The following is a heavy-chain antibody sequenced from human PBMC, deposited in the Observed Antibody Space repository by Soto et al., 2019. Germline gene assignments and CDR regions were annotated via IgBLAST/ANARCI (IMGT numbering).Heavy chain of an antibody. CDR2: ISYDGSNK. Sequence: GGSLRLSCAASGFTFSSYAMHWVRQAPGKGLEWVAVISYDGSNKYYADSVKGRFTISRDNSKNTLYLQMNSLRAEDTAVYYCARDKDSSGYPTDYWGQGTLVTVSS. D-gene: IGHD3-22*01. CDR3: ARDKDSSGYPTDY. V-gene: IGHV3-30-3*01. CDR1: GFTFSSYA. J-gene: IGHJ4*02.